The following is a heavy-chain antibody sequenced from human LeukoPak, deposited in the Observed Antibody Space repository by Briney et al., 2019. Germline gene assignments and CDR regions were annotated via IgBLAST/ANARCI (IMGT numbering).Heavy chain of an antibody. CDR1: GYTFTGYY. D-gene: IGHD3-16*01. V-gene: IGHV1-2*02. J-gene: IGHJ5*02. CDR2: INPNSGGT. CDR3: ARERLRGVIEPGEKENWFDP. Sequence: ASVKVSCKTSGYTFTGYYMHWVRQAPGQGLEWMGWINPNSGGTNYAQKFQGRVTMTRDTSISTAYMELSRLRSEDTAVYYCARERLRGVIEPGEKENWFDPWGQGTLVTASS.